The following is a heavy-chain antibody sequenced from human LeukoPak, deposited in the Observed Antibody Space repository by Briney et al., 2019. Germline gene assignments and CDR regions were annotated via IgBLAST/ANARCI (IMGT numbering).Heavy chain of an antibody. J-gene: IGHJ4*02. Sequence: GGSLRLSCAASGFTFSSYWMSWVRQAPGKGLEWVANINQHGSEKYYVDSVKGRFTISRDNAKNSLCLQMNSLRAEDTAVYYCASGFKTYDYWGQGTLVTVSS. CDR2: INQHGSEK. V-gene: IGHV3-7*01. CDR1: GFTFSSYW. CDR3: ASGFKTYDY.